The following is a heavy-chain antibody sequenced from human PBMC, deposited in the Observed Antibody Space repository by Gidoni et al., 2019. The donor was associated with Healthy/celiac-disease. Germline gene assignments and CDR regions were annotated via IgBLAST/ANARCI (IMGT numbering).Heavy chain of an antibody. CDR2: IYHSGST. D-gene: IGHD4-4*01. V-gene: IGHV4-4*02. Sequence: QVQLQESGPGLVKPSGTLSLTCAVPGGSISSSTWWSWVRQPPGKGVEWIGEIYHSGSTNYNPSLKSRVTISVDKSKNQFSLKLSSVTAADTAVYYCARFHSNYVMSKYYYYYMDVWGKGTTVTVSS. CDR1: GGSISSSTW. CDR3: ARFHSNYVMSKYYYYYMDV. J-gene: IGHJ6*03.